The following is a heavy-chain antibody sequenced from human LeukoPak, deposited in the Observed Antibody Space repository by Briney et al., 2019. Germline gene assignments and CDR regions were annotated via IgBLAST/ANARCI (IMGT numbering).Heavy chain of an antibody. D-gene: IGHD6-13*01. CDR1: GGTFSSYA. CDR2: IIPIFGTS. Sequence: ASVKVSCKASGGTFSSYAISWVRQAPGQGLEWMGGIIPIFGTSNYAQKFQGRVTITTDESTSTAYMELSSLRSEDTAVYYCARGLHSNCWRYYYYYMDVWCKGTTVTVS. J-gene: IGHJ6*03. V-gene: IGHV1-69*05. CDR3: ARGLHSNCWRYYYYYMDV.